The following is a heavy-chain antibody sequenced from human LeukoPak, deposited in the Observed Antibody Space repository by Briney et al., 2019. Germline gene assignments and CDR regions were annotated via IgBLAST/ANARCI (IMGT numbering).Heavy chain of an antibody. V-gene: IGHV3-9*01. CDR1: GFTFADYA. CDR3: AKGRGYNYGYIFGYFDY. Sequence: PGRSLRLSCAASGFTFADYAMHWVRQTPGKGLEWVSGISWSSGNIDYADSVKGRFTNSRDNAKNSLYLQMNSLRAEDTALYYCAKGRGYNYGYIFGYFDYWGQGTLVTVSS. J-gene: IGHJ4*02. CDR2: ISWSSGNI. D-gene: IGHD5-18*01.